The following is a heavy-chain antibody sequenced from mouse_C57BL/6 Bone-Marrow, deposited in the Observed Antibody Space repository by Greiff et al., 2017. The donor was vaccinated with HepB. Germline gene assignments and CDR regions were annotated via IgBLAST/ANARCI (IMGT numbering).Heavy chain of an antibody. J-gene: IGHJ2*01. V-gene: IGHV1-26*01. CDR1: GYTFTDYY. Sequence: VQLQQSGPELVKPGASVKISCKASGYTFTDYYMNWVKQSHGKSLEWIGDINPNNGGTSYNQKFKGKATLTVDKSSSTAYMELRSLTSEDSAVYYCARWDYYGSSYVYFDYWGQGTTLTVSS. CDR2: INPNNGGT. D-gene: IGHD1-1*01. CDR3: ARWDYYGSSYVYFDY.